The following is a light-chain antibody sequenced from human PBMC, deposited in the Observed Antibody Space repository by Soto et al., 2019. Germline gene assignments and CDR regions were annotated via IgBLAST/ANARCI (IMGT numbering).Light chain of an antibody. CDR2: GNS. V-gene: IGLV1-40*01. CDR1: SNIGAAYD. Sequence: QSVLAQPPSVSGAPGQRVTISCSNIGAAYDVHWYQQLPGTAPKLLIFGNSRRPSGVPDRFSGAKSGTSASLAITGLQAEDGADYYCQSYDRNLRGWVFGGGTKLTVL. J-gene: IGLJ3*02. CDR3: QSYDRNLRGWV.